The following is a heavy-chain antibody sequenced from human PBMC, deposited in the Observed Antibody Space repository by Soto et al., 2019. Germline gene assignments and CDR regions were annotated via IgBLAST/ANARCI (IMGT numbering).Heavy chain of an antibody. V-gene: IGHV3-53*01. D-gene: IGHD1-1*01. CDR1: GLTVIRKKY. CDR2: LYDVDGS. Sequence: DVQLVESGGGLMQPGESLRLSCAASGLTVIRKKYVAWVRQAPGKGLEWVSALYDVDGSFYSDSVKGRFTTSSDSSKTTVYLQMNDLRPADTAVYYCATWHEREHAYDVWGQGTTVTVSS. J-gene: IGHJ3*01. CDR3: ATWHEREHAYDV.